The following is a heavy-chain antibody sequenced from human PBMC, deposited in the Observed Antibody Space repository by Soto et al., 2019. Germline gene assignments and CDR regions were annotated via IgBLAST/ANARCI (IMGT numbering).Heavy chain of an antibody. Sequence: GGSLRLSCAASGFTFSSYAMHWVRQAPGKALEYVSAISNNGGSTYYANSVKGRFTISRDNSKNTLYLQVGSLSAEDMAVYYCARGTYYDFWSGSLDAFDLWGQGTVVTVSS. CDR2: ISNNGGST. J-gene: IGHJ3*01. CDR1: GFTFSSYA. CDR3: ARGTYYDFWSGSLDAFDL. V-gene: IGHV3-64*01. D-gene: IGHD3-3*01.